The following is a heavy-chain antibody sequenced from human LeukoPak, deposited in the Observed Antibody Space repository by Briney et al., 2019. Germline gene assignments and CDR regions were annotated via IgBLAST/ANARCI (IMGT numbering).Heavy chain of an antibody. CDR1: GGSISSYY. Sequence: PSETLSLTCTVSGGSISSYYWSWIRQPPGKGLEWIGYIYYSGSTNYNPSLKSRVIISVDTSKNQFSLKLSSVTAADTAVYYCARRYNGYSSGIYWYFDLWGRGTLVTVSS. CDR2: IYYSGST. V-gene: IGHV4-59*01. D-gene: IGHD6-19*01. J-gene: IGHJ2*01. CDR3: ARRYNGYSSGIYWYFDL.